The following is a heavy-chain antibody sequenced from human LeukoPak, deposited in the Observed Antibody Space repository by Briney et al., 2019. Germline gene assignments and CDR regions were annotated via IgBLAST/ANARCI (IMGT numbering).Heavy chain of an antibody. CDR1: GYTFTVYY. Sequence: ASVTVSCKASGYTFTVYYMHWVRQAPGQGLEWMGWINPNSGGTNYAQKFQGRVTMTRDTSISTAYMELSRLRSDDTAVYYCALIRWDIVVVVAATSYGMDVWGQGTTVTVSS. J-gene: IGHJ6*02. V-gene: IGHV1-2*02. CDR2: INPNSGGT. D-gene: IGHD2-15*01. CDR3: ALIRWDIVVVVAATSYGMDV.